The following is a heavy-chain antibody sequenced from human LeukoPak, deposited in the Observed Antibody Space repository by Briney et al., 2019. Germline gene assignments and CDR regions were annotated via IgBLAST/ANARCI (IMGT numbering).Heavy chain of an antibody. J-gene: IGHJ3*02. CDR2: ISSSSSYI. CDR3: ARVNVTVTDFDAFDI. V-gene: IGHV3-21*01. D-gene: IGHD4-17*01. CDR1: GFTFSSYS. Sequence: PGGSLRLSCAASGFTFSSYSMNWVRQAPGKGLEWVSSISSSSSYIYYADSVKGRFTISRDNAKNSLYLQMNSLRAEDTAVYYCARVNVTVTDFDAFDIWGQGTMVTVSS.